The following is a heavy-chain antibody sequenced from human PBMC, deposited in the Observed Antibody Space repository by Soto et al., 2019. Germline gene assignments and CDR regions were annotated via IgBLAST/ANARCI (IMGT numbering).Heavy chain of an antibody. CDR2: ISSSSSYI. J-gene: IGHJ4*02. V-gene: IGHV3-21*01. CDR3: ARVQPLESSLEDLDY. Sequence: GGSLRLSCAASGFTFSSYSMNWVRQAPGKGLEWVSSISSSSSYIYYADSVKGRFTISRDNAKNSLYLQMNSLRAEDTAVYYCARVQPLESSLEDLDYWGQGTLVTVSS. CDR1: GFTFSSYS.